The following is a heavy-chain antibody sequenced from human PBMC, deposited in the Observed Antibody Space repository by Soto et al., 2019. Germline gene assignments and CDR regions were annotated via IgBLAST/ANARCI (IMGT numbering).Heavy chain of an antibody. J-gene: IGHJ6*03. V-gene: IGHV3-30*18. CDR2: ISYDGSNK. Sequence: QVQLVESGGGVVQPGRSLRLSCAASGFTFSSYGMHWVRQAPGKGLEWVAVISYDGSNKYYTDSVKGRFTISRDNSKNTLYLQMNSLRAEDTAVYYCAKDEVATICGVVISEYYYYYMDVCGKGTTVTVSS. CDR1: GFTFSSYG. CDR3: AKDEVATICGVVISEYYYYYMDV. D-gene: IGHD3-3*01.